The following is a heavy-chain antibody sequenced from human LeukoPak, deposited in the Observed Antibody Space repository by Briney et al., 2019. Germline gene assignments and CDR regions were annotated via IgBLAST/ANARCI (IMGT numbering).Heavy chain of an antibody. CDR2: IYYSGST. CDR3: ARDRGDSNPTLDY. J-gene: IGHJ4*02. D-gene: IGHD4-11*01. Sequence: SETPSLTCTVSGGSISSYYWSWIRQPPGKGLEWIGYIYYSGSTNYNPSLKSRVTISVDTSKNQFSLKLSSVTAADTAVYYCARDRGDSNPTLDYWGQGTLVTVSS. V-gene: IGHV4-59*01. CDR1: GGSISSYY.